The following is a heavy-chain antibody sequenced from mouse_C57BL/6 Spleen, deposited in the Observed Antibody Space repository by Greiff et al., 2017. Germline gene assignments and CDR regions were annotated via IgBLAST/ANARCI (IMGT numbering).Heavy chain of an antibody. CDR3: ARKGDSLYAMDY. V-gene: IGHV1-82*01. CDR2: LYPGDGDT. J-gene: IGHJ4*01. CDR1: GYAFSSSW. Sequence: VKLQESGPELVQPGASVKISCKASGYAFSSSWMNWVKQRPGKGLEWIGRLYPGDGDTNYNGKFKGKATLTADKSSSTAYMQLSSLTSEDSAVYFCARKGDSLYAMDYWGQGTSVTVSS. D-gene: IGHD3-3*01.